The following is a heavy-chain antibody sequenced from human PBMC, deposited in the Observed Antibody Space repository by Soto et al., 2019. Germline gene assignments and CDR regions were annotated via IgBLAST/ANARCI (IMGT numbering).Heavy chain of an antibody. Sequence: GGSLRLSCAASGFSFSSFSMNWVRQAPGKGLEWISYIAISATTTYYADSVKGRFTISRDDAKNSLYLQMNSLRDEDTAVYYCATDTIWAFKFWGQGTLVTVSS. J-gene: IGHJ4*02. V-gene: IGHV3-48*02. CDR2: IAISATTT. D-gene: IGHD2-2*01. CDR1: GFSFSSFS. CDR3: ATDTIWAFKF.